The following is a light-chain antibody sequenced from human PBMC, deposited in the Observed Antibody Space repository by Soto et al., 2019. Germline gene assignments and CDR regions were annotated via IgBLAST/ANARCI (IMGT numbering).Light chain of an antibody. V-gene: IGLV2-23*03. Sequence: QSVLTQPASVSGSPGQSITISCTGTSSDVGSYDVVSWYQQYPGKAPKLIIYEGSKRPSGVSNRFSGSKSGNTASLTISGLQAEDEADYYCCSYAGSSSFEGVVFGGGTKLTVL. J-gene: IGLJ2*01. CDR2: EGS. CDR3: CSYAGSSSFEGVV. CDR1: SSDVGSYDV.